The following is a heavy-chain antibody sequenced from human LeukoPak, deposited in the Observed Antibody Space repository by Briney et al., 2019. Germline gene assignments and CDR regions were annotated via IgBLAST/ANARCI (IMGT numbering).Heavy chain of an antibody. CDR3: AKDFAGDRDY. CDR2: ISYDESNK. V-gene: IGHV3-30-3*01. J-gene: IGHJ4*02. D-gene: IGHD4-17*01. Sequence: GGSLRLSCAASGFTFSDYAMHWVRQAPDKGLEWVAVISYDESNKYYADSVKGRFTISRDNSKNTLYLQMNSLRAEDTAVYYCAKDFAGDRDYWGQGTLVTVSS. CDR1: GFTFSDYA.